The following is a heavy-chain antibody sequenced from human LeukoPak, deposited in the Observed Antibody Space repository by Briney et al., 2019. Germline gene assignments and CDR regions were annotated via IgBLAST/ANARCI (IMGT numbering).Heavy chain of an antibody. CDR2: ISYDGSNK. CDR3: AKVVPDY. Sequence: GRSLRLSCAASGFTFSSYGMHWVRQAPGKGLEWVAVISYDGSNKYYADSVKGRFTISRDNSKNTLYLQMNSLRAEDTAVYYCAKVVPDYWGQGTLVTVS. V-gene: IGHV3-30*18. J-gene: IGHJ4*02. D-gene: IGHD6-6*01. CDR1: GFTFSSYG.